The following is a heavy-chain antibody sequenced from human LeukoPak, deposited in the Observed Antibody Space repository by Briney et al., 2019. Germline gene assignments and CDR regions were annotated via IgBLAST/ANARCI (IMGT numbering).Heavy chain of an antibody. CDR2: IYPGDSDT. CDR1: GYSFTTYW. D-gene: IGHD3-9*01. J-gene: IGHJ4*02. V-gene: IGHV5-51*01. Sequence: GESLKISCKGSGYSFTTYWIGWVRQMPGKGLEWMGIIYPGDSDTRYSPSFEGQVTISLDKSISTAYLQWSSLKASDTAMYYCTRSKNYDILTAFDYWGQGTLVTVSS. CDR3: TRSKNYDILTAFDY.